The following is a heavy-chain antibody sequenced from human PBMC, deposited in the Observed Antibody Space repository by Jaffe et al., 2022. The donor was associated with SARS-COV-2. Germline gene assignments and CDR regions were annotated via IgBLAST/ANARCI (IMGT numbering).Heavy chain of an antibody. CDR3: AKGPSSWDS. CDR2: IPAGGIPT. V-gene: IGHV3-23*01. J-gene: IGHJ5*02. Sequence: QLLESGGGLVQPGGSLRLSCAASGFTFSSSAMSWVRQAPGKGLEWISAIPAGGIPTYYADSVKGRFTISRDNSKNTLYLQMNSLRAEDTAVYYCAKGPSSWDSWGQGTLVTVSS. CDR1: GFTFSSSA. D-gene: IGHD1-26*01.